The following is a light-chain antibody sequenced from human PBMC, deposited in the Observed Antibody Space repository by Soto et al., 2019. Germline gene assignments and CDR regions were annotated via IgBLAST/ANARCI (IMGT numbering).Light chain of an antibody. J-gene: IGKJ2*01. V-gene: IGKV3-20*01. CDR1: QSVSSSY. CDR2: GAS. Sequence: EIVLTQSPGTQSLSPGERATLSCRASQSVSSSYLAWYEQKPGQAPRLLIYGASSRATGIPDRFSGSGSGTDFTLTISRLEPKDFAVYYCQQYGSSQGYTFGQGTKLEIK. CDR3: QQYGSSQGYT.